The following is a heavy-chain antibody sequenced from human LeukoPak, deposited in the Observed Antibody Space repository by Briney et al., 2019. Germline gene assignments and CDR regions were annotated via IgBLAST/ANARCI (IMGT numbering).Heavy chain of an antibody. V-gene: IGHV3-21*01. CDR2: ISSSSSYI. D-gene: IGHD1-26*01. J-gene: IGHJ4*02. Sequence: GGSLRLSCAASGFTFISYSMNWVRQAPGKGLEWVSSISSSSSYIYYADSVKGRFTISRDNAKNSLYLQMNSLRAEDTAVYYCARDFPHGNSGSYYSFDYWGQGTLVTVSS. CDR3: ARDFPHGNSGSYYSFDY. CDR1: GFTFISYS.